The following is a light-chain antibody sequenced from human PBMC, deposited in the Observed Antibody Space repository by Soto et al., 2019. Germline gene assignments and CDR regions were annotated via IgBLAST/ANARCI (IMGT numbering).Light chain of an antibody. CDR3: SSYTTSSTVV. J-gene: IGLJ3*02. CDR1: GGDIGAYNY. CDR2: EVI. V-gene: IGLV2-14*01. Sequence: QSALTQPASVSGSPGQSITISCAGTGGDIGAYNYVSWYQQHPGKAPKLMIYEVIRRPSGISNRFSGSKSGNTASLTISTLQAKDEADYYCSSYTTSSTVVFGGGTKLTVL.